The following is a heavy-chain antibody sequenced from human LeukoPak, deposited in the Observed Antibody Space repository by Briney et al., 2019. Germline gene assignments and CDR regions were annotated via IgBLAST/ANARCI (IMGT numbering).Heavy chain of an antibody. Sequence: GGSLRLSCTASGFTFSDYTMNWFRRPPGKGRQWVSVIGHSGLATYYADSVEGRFTISRDNSKNTVYLQMDTLRADDTAVYYCAKDRSSNGIYTWFDPWGQGTLVTVSS. CDR1: GFTFSDYT. CDR3: AKDRSSNGIYTWFDP. D-gene: IGHD1-26*01. J-gene: IGHJ5*02. V-gene: IGHV3-23*01. CDR2: IGHSGLAT.